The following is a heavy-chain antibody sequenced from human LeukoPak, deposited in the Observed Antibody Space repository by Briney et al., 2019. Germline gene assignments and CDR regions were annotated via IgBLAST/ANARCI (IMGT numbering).Heavy chain of an antibody. D-gene: IGHD5-24*01. CDR1: GFTFSSYA. Sequence: PGGSLRLSCAASGFTFSSYAMSWVRQAPGKGLEWVSAISGSGGSAYYADSVKGRFTISRDNSKNTLYLQMNSLRAEDTAVYYCAKASMRDGYNYGGGQGTLVTVSS. J-gene: IGHJ4*02. CDR3: AKASMRDGYNYG. V-gene: IGHV3-23*01. CDR2: ISGSGGSA.